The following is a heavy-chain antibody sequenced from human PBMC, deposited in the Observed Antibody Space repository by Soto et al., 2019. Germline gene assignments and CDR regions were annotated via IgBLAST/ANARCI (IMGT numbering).Heavy chain of an antibody. J-gene: IGHJ4*02. V-gene: IGHV1-69*01. CDR3: ARSIDRGSGSYLTVEY. D-gene: IGHD3-10*01. Sequence: VQLVQSGAEVKKPGSSVKVSCKASGGTFSSYAISWVRQAPGQGLEWMVGIIHIFGTANYAQKFQGRVTITADESTSTAYMELSSLRSEDTAVYYCARSIDRGSGSYLTVEYWGQGTLVTVSS. CDR2: IIHIFGTA. CDR1: GGTFSSYA.